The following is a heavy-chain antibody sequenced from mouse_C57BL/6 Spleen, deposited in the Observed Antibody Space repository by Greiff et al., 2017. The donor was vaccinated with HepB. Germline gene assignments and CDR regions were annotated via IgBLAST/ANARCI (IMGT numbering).Heavy chain of an antibody. CDR3: ARGGSSPWFAY. CDR2: ISYSGST. D-gene: IGHD1-1*01. Sequence: VQLKESGPGMVKPSQSLSLPCTVPGYSITSGYDWHWIRHFPGNKLEWMGYISYSGSTNYNPSLKSRISITHDTSKNHFFLKLNSVTTEDTATYDCARGGSSPWFAYWGQGTLVTVSA. J-gene: IGHJ3*01. V-gene: IGHV3-1*01. CDR1: GYSITSGYD.